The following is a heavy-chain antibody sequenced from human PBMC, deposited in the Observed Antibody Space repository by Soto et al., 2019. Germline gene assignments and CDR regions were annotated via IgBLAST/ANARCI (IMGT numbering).Heavy chain of an antibody. V-gene: IGHV4-59*08. D-gene: IGHD7-27*01. CDR1: GGSFIGYY. CDR2: IYYSGST. J-gene: IGHJ4*02. Sequence: VQLQESGPGLLKPSGTLSLPCTVSGGSFIGYYWGWIRRPPGKGLEWIGYIYYSGSTNYNPSLKSRVTISVDTSKNQFSLKLSSVTAADTAVYYCARRWGRTFDYWGQGTLVTVSS. CDR3: ARRWGRTFDY.